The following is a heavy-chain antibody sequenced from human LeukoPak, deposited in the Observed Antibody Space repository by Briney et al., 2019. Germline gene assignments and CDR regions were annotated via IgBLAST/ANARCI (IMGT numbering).Heavy chain of an antibody. CDR3: ARGGSAACTNWFDS. J-gene: IGHJ5*01. CDR2: ISSSGKSI. CDR1: EFSFSIYE. D-gene: IGHD1-26*01. Sequence: GGSLRLSCAASEFSFSIYEMNWVRQTPGKGLEWLSYISSSGKSIYYADSVKGRFTISRDNAKNSVYLQMNSLRVEDTAVYYCARGGSAACTNWFDSWGQGTLVTVSS. V-gene: IGHV3-48*03.